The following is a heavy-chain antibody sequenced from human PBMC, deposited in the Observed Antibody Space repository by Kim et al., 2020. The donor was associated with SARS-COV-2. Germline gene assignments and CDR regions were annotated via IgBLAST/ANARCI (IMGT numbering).Heavy chain of an antibody. CDR1: SGSFSNYY. CDR2: INLSGAT. Sequence: SETLSLTCVVSSGSFSNYYWSWIRQSPEKGLEWIGEINLSGATNYNPSLRSRVAISINTSKNQVSLELTTVTAADTPVYYCARGPRTVSSGISWYRRPQISPYDCGMDVWGQGTPVTVSS. V-gene: IGHV4-34*01. J-gene: IGHJ6*02. CDR3: ARGPRTVSSGISWYRRPQISPYDCGMDV. D-gene: IGHD2-2*01.